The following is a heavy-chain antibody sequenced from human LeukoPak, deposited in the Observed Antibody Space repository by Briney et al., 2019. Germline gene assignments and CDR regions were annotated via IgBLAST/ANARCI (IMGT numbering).Heavy chain of an antibody. J-gene: IGHJ4*02. Sequence: SVKVSCKASGGTFSSYAISWVRQAPGQGLEWMGGIIPIFGTANYAQKFQGRVTITADESTSTAYMELSSLRSEDTAVYYCVSGRHEYSGYDGWGQGTLVTVSS. D-gene: IGHD5-12*01. V-gene: IGHV1-69*13. CDR3: VSGRHEYSGYDG. CDR1: GGTFSSYA. CDR2: IIPIFGTA.